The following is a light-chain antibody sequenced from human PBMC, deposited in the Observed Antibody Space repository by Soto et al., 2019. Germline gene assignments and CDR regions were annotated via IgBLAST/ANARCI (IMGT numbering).Light chain of an antibody. V-gene: IGKV3-11*01. J-gene: IGKJ2*01. CDR2: NAS. Sequence: EIVLTQSPATLSLSPGERATLSCRASQSVTSYLAWYQQKPGQAPRLLMYNASNRATGIPARFSGSGSGTDFTLTIGSLEPEHFAVYYCQQRTNWPLMYTFGQGTKLQIK. CDR3: QQRTNWPLMYT. CDR1: QSVTSY.